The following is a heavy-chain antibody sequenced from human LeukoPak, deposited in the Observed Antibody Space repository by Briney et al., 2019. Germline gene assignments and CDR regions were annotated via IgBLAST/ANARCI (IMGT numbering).Heavy chain of an antibody. CDR2: IYPGDSDT. CDR1: GYTFTSYW. J-gene: IGHJ4*02. Sequence: GASLQISCKCSGYTFTSYWIGWVRQLPGKGLEWVGSIYPGDSDTRYSPSFQGQVTISADKSISTAYLQWSSLQASDTAMYYCARAFRCSGGRCYADYWGQGTLVTVSS. CDR3: ARAFRCSGGRCYADY. V-gene: IGHV5-51*01. D-gene: IGHD2-15*01.